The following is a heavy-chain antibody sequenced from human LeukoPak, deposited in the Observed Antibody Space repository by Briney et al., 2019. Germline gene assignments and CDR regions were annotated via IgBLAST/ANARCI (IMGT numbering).Heavy chain of an antibody. CDR2: IYSGGDT. V-gene: IGHV3-53*01. CDR1: GFTVSSNY. D-gene: IGHD3-10*01. CDR3: ASGRGRASDYYYGMDV. Sequence: GGSLRLSCAVSGFTVSSNYMSWVRQAPGKGLEWVSVIYSGGDTYYADSVKGRFTISRDNSKNTLYLQMNSLRAEDTAGYYCASGRGRASDYYYGMDVWGQGTTVTVSS. J-gene: IGHJ6*02.